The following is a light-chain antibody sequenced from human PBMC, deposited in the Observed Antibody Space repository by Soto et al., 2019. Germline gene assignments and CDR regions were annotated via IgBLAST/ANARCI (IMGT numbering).Light chain of an antibody. Sequence: DIQMTQYTSTLSASVGDRVTITCRASQSISSWLAWQRQKTGKAPKLLIYKASSLESGVPPRFSGSGSGTEVTLIISRLQPNHFATYYYQQYNRKSMSTFGQGTKLEVK. CDR3: QQYNRKSMST. J-gene: IGKJ2*01. CDR1: QSISSW. CDR2: KAS. V-gene: IGKV1-5*03.